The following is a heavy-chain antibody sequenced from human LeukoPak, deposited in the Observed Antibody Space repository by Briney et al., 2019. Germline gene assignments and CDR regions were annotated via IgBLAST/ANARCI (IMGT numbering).Heavy chain of an antibody. V-gene: IGHV3-30*04. CDR2: ISYDGSNK. CDR1: GFTFSSYA. Sequence: GRSLRLSCAASGFTFSSYAMHWVRQAPGKGLVWVAVISYDGSNKYYADSVKGRFTISRDNSKNTLYLQMNSLRAEDTAVYYCARERYSGSCSIAFDYWGQGTLVTVSS. CDR3: ARERYSGSCSIAFDY. J-gene: IGHJ4*02. D-gene: IGHD3-10*01.